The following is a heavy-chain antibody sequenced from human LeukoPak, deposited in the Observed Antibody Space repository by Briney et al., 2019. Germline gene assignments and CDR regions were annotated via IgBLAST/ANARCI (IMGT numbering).Heavy chain of an antibody. V-gene: IGHV1-46*01. Sequence: ASVKVSCKASGYTFTNYYMHWVRQAPGQGLEWMGIINPRGGATTYAQKFQGRVTMTSDTSTSTVHMELSSLRSEDTAVYYCARDDPLDKISSGWGPWGQGTLVTVSS. CDR2: INPRGGAT. CDR1: GYTFTNYY. J-gene: IGHJ5*02. D-gene: IGHD6-19*01. CDR3: ARDDPLDKISSGWGP.